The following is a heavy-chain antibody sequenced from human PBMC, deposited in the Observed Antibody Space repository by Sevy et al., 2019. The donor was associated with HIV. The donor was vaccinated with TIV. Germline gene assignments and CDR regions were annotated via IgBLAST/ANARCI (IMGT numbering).Heavy chain of an antibody. J-gene: IGHJ4*02. D-gene: IGHD4-17*01. CDR3: TRSDYGDFLFDH. CDR1: GGSISSGNYY. V-gene: IGHV4-61*02. CDR2: IHTSGST. Sequence: SETLSLTCTVSGGSISSGNYYWSWIRQPAGKEMQWIGRIHTSGSTNYTPSLKSRVTISFSSSKNQFSLKLDSVTAAGTATYYCTRSDYGDFLFDHWGQGTQVTVSS.